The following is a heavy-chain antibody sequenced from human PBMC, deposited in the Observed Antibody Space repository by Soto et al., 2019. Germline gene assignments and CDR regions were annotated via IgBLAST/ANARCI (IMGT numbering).Heavy chain of an antibody. CDR2: IIPIFHTA. V-gene: IGHV1-69*13. CDR3: ASVGYCNTTSCLFYHYHHGREV. Sequence: SVNVSCKASGDTFNSYAISWVRRAPGQGLEWMGGIIPIFHTANYAQKFQARVTMTADESARTAYMELSGLRSEDTAVYYCASVGYCNTTSCLFYHYHHGREVWGNENPVSVSA. D-gene: IGHD2-2*01. J-gene: IGHJ6*04. CDR1: GDTFNSYA.